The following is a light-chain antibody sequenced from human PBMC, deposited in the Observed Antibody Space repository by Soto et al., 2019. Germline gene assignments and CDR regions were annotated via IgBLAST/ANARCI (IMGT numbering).Light chain of an antibody. CDR2: GAS. CDR1: QSFSNNY. Sequence: EIVLTQSPGTLSLSPGEIAILCCRASQSFSNNYLAWYQQKPGQAPRLLIYGASNRATGIPDRFSGSGSGTDFTLTISRLEPEDFAVYYCQQYGSSGTFGQGTKVDIK. CDR3: QQYGSSGT. V-gene: IGKV3-20*01. J-gene: IGKJ1*01.